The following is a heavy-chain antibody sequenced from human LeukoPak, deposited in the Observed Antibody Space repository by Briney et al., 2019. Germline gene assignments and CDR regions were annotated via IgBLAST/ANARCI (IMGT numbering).Heavy chain of an antibody. V-gene: IGHV4-34*01. J-gene: IGHJ3*02. D-gene: IGHD3-22*01. CDR3: ASTMTRPDAFDI. CDR1: GGSFSGYY. Sequence: PSETLSLTCAVYGGSFSGYYWSWIRQPPGKGLEWIGEINHSGSTNYNPSLKSRVTISVDTSKNQFSLKLSSVTAADTAVYYCASTMTRPDAFDIWGQGTMVTVSS. CDR2: INHSGST.